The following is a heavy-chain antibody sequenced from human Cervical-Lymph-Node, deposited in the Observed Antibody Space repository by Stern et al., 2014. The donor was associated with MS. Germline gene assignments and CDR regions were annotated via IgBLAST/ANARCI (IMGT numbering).Heavy chain of an antibody. CDR1: GGSINSDDYY. J-gene: IGHJ4*02. V-gene: IGHV4-61*02. CDR2: VSSGGTP. CDR3: ARDLIGDYGDYHDS. D-gene: IGHD4-17*01. Sequence: VQLVESGPGLVKPSQTLSLTCTVSGGSINSDDYYWSWIRQPVGKGLEWIGRVSSGGTPTNNSPHKIHLIISLDTPKTQFSLKLSFGTAADTAVYYCARDLIGDYGDYHDSWGQGTLVTVSS.